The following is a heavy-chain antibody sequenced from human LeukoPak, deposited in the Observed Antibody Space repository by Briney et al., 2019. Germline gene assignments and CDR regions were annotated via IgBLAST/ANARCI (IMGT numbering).Heavy chain of an antibody. CDR1: GYTFIDYT. CDR3: ANPRYDSSGYYYVD. J-gene: IGHJ4*02. D-gene: IGHD3-22*01. V-gene: IGHV1-3*01. CDR2: INGGSGNT. Sequence: ASVKVSCKASGYTFIDYTMHWLRQAPGQRLDWMGWINGGSGNTKYSPEFQGRVTITRGTSASTGYMELSSLRSEDTAVYYCANPRYDSSGYYYVDWGQGTLVTVSS.